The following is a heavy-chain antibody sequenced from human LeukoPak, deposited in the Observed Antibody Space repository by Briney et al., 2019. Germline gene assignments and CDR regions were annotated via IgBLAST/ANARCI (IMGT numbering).Heavy chain of an antibody. CDR3: ARVPYYYDSSGYYYQTGFDY. D-gene: IGHD3-22*01. J-gene: IGHJ4*02. CDR1: GYTFTGYY. CDR2: ISAYNGNT. V-gene: IGHV1-18*04. Sequence: GASVKVSCKASGYTFTGYYMHWVRQAPGQGLEWMGWISAYNGNTNYAQKLQGRVTMTTDTSTSTAYMELRSLRSDDTAVYYCARVPYYYDSSGYYYQTGFDYWGQGTLVTVSS.